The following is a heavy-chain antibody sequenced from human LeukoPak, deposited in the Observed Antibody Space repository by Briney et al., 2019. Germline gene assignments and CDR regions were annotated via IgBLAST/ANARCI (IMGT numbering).Heavy chain of an antibody. Sequence: PGGSLRLSCAASGFTFSSYAMHWVRQAPGKGLEYVSAISSNGGSTYYANSVKGRFTISRDNFKNTLYLQMGSLRAEDMAVYYCARDTSSSGWYVGWFDPWGQGTLVTVSS. D-gene: IGHD6-13*01. CDR3: ARDTSSSGWYVGWFDP. J-gene: IGHJ5*02. V-gene: IGHV3-64*01. CDR1: GFTFSSYA. CDR2: ISSNGGST.